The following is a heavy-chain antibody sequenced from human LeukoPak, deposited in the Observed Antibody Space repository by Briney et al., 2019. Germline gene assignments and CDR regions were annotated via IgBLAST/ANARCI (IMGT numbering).Heavy chain of an antibody. D-gene: IGHD5-18*01. CDR2: ISSSGGTI. Sequence: PGGSLRLSCAASGFTFSTYEFNWVRQAPGKELEWLSYISSSGGTIYYADPVKGRFTISRDNAKNSLYLQMDSLRAEDTAIYYCARGARGYTYGRFDYWGQGTLVTVSS. V-gene: IGHV3-48*03. CDR1: GFTFSTYE. J-gene: IGHJ4*02. CDR3: ARGARGYTYGRFDY.